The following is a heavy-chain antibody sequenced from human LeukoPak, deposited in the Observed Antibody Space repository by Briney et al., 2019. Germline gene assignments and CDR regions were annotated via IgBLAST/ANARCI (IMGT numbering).Heavy chain of an antibody. V-gene: IGHV4-61*05. CDR3: ARVTVVNFYYFDY. CDR2: IYYSGST. J-gene: IGHJ4*02. D-gene: IGHD4-23*01. CDR1: GGSISSSSYY. Sequence: PSETLSLTCTVSGGSISSSSYYWGWIRQPPGKGLEWIGYIYYSGSTNYNPSLKSRVTISVDTSKNQFSLKLSSVTAADTAVYYCARVTVVNFYYFDYWGQGTLVTVSS.